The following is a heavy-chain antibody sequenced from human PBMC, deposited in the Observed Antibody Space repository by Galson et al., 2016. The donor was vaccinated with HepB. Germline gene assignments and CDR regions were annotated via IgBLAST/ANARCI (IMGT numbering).Heavy chain of an antibody. CDR2: VDSTSSYI. J-gene: IGHJ4*02. D-gene: IGHD3-10*01. V-gene: IGHV3-21*01. CDR1: GFTFNTYT. Sequence: SLRLSCAASGFTFNTYTMHWVRQAPGKGLEWVSSVDSTSSYIYYSDSVQGRFAISRDNAKSSVSLQMNSLRAEDTALYYCARAEPYYYGSRHFDSWGQGTLVTVSS. CDR3: ARAEPYYYGSRHFDS.